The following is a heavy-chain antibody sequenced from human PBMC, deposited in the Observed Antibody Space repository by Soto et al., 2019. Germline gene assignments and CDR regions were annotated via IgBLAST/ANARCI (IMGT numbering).Heavy chain of an antibody. CDR3: AHDSGSGWGATADY. J-gene: IGHJ4*02. D-gene: IGHD6-19*01. Sequence: QVQLVQSGAEVKKPGSSVKVSCKASGGTFSSYAISWVRQAPGQGLEWMGGIIPIFGTANYAQKYEGRVTITADESTSTAYMELSILRTEHTAVYYCAHDSGSGWGATADYWGQGTLVTVSS. V-gene: IGHV1-69*12. CDR1: GGTFSSYA. CDR2: IIPIFGTA.